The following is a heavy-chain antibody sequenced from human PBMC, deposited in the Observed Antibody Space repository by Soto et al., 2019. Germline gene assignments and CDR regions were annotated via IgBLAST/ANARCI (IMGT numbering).Heavy chain of an antibody. V-gene: IGHV1-69*06. D-gene: IGHD4-17*01. CDR3: ARDRAVMTTVTTVGSRDYYYYGMDV. Sequence: GASVKVSCKASGGTFSSYAISWVRQAPGQGLEWMGGIIPIFGTANYAQKFQGRVTITADKSTSTAYMELSSLRSEDTAVYYCARDRAVMTTVTTVGSRDYYYYGMDVWGQGTTVTVSS. CDR1: GGTFSSYA. CDR2: IIPIFGTA. J-gene: IGHJ6*02.